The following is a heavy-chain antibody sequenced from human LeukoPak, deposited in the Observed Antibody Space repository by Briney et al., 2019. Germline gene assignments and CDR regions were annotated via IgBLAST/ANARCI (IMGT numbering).Heavy chain of an antibody. CDR1: GGSISNDY. J-gene: IGHJ4*02. CDR3: ARHDIQFWLAY. V-gene: IGHV4-59*08. CDR2: IYYSGST. Sequence: PSETLSLTCTVSGGSISNDYWSWIRQPPGKGLEWIGYIYYSGSTNYNPSLKSRVTISVDMSKNQFSLKLTSVTAADAAVYYCARHDIQFWLAYWGQGTLATVSS. D-gene: IGHD5-24*01.